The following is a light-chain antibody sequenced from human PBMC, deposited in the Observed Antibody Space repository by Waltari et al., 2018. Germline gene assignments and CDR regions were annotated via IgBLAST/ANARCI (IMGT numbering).Light chain of an antibody. CDR3: QQYNSYLT. J-gene: IGKJ4*01. CDR2: KAS. Sequence: DLQMTQSPSTLYASAGDRVTITCRASQSISSWLAWYQQKPGKAPKLLIYKASSLESGVPSRFSGSGSGTEFTLTISSLQPDDFATYYCQQYNSYLTFGGGTKVEIK. CDR1: QSISSW. V-gene: IGKV1-5*03.